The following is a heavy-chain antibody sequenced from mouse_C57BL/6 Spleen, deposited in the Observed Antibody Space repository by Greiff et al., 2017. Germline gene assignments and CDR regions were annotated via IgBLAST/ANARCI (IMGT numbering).Heavy chain of an antibody. CDR2: ISSGSSTI. Sequence: EVHLVESGGGLVKPGGSLKLSCAASGFTFSDYGMHWVRQAPEKGLEWVAYISSGSSTIYYADTVKGRFTISRDNAKNTLFLQMTSLRSEDTAMYYCALELDHYYAMDYWGQGTSVTVSS. V-gene: IGHV5-17*01. CDR3: ALELDHYYAMDY. CDR1: GFTFSDYG. J-gene: IGHJ4*01. D-gene: IGHD4-1*01.